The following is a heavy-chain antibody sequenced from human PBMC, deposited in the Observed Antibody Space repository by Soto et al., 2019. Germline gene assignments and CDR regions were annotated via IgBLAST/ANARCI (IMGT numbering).Heavy chain of an antibody. CDR2: IYHSGST. V-gene: IGHV4-30-2*01. J-gene: IGHJ6*02. Sequence: SETLSLTCAVSGGSISSGGYSWSWIRQPPGKGLEWIGYIYHSGSTYYNPSLKSRVTISVDTSKNQFSLQLNSVTPEDTAVYYCAREAVGPRNGYDHYGMDVWGQGTTVTVSS. D-gene: IGHD5-12*01. CDR1: GGSISSGGYS. CDR3: AREAVGPRNGYDHYGMDV.